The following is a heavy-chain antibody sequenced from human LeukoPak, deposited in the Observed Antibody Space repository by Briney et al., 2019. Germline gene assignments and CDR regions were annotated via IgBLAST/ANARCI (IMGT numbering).Heavy chain of an antibody. D-gene: IGHD5-12*01. Sequence: GGSLRLSCAASGFTFSSYSMNWVRQAPGKGLEWVSSISSSSSYIYYADSVKGRFTISRDNAKNSLYLQMNSLRAEDTAVYYCASLRYSGYDVDYWGQGTLVTVSS. J-gene: IGHJ4*02. CDR1: GFTFSSYS. V-gene: IGHV3-21*01. CDR3: ASLRYSGYDVDY. CDR2: ISSSSSYI.